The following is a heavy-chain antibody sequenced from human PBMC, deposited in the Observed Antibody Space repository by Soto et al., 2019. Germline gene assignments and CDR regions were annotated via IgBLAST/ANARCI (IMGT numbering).Heavy chain of an antibody. CDR1: GFSLSTSGVG. CDR2: IYWDDDK. J-gene: IGHJ4*02. D-gene: IGHD2-15*01. CDR3: THRLSYCRGSSSYSCFHY. Sequence: QITLKESGPTLVKPTQTLTLTCTFSGFSLSTSGVGVGWIRQPPGKALEWLALIYWDDDKRYSPSLKSRLTNTKHTSKNQVFLTITTMDPVDTAIYYCTHRLSYCRGSSSYSCFHYWGQGTLVTVSS. V-gene: IGHV2-5*02.